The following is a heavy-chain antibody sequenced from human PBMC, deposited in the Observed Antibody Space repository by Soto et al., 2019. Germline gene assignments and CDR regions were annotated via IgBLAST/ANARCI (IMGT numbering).Heavy chain of an antibody. D-gene: IGHD5-12*01. CDR2: IIPIFGTA. Sequence: LPESCTSSVCTYSSYDSSCVREAPGQGLEGMGGIIPIFGTANYAQKFQGRVTITADKSTSTAYMELSSLRSEDTAVYYCVRSGYDGDFDYWGQGTLVTFS. CDR1: VCTYSSYD. J-gene: IGHJ4*02. CDR3: VRSGYDGDFDY. V-gene: IGHV1-69*06.